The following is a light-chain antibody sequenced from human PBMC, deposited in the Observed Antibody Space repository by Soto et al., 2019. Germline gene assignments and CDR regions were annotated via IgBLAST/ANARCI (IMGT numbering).Light chain of an antibody. J-gene: IGKJ4*01. CDR1: QSVSSY. CDR3: QQYGSSPLT. CDR2: RAS. Sequence: EIMLTQSPATLSLSPGERATLSCRASQSVSSYLAWYQQKPGQAPKVLIYRASSRATGIPDRFSGSGSGTDFTLTISRLEPEDFAVCYCQQYGSSPLTFGGGTKVDIK. V-gene: IGKV3-20*01.